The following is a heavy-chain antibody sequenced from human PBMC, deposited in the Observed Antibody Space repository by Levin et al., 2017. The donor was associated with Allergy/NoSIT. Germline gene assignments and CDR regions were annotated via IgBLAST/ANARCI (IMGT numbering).Heavy chain of an antibody. J-gene: IGHJ3*02. CDR2: ISISSSTI. CDR3: ARDTPSYYDSLTGYYSAEGAFDI. Sequence: GGSLRLSCAASGFTFSNYNMNWVRQAPGKGLEWVSYISISSSTIYYADSVKGRFTISRDNAKNSLYLQMNSLRAEDTAVYYCARDTPSYYDSLTGYYSAEGAFDIWGQGTMVTVSS. CDR1: GFTFSNYN. V-gene: IGHV3-48*01. D-gene: IGHD3-9*01.